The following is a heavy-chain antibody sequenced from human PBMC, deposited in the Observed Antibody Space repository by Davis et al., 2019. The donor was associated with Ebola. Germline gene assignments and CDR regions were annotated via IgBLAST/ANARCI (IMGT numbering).Heavy chain of an antibody. V-gene: IGHV3-7*01. CDR3: ARAYGDAFNI. D-gene: IGHD3-10*01. CDR2: RKQDGSGN. J-gene: IGHJ3*02. Sequence: PGGSLRLSCAASGFTFSSYWMSWVRQAPGKGLEWVANRKQDGSGNYYVDSVKGRVTISRDNAKNSLYLQMNTLRAEDTAVYYCARAYGDAFNIWGQGTMVTVSS. CDR1: GFTFSSYW.